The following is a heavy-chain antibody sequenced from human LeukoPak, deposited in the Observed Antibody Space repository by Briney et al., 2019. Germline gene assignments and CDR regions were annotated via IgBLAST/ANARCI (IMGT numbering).Heavy chain of an antibody. D-gene: IGHD4-17*01. Sequence: PSETLSLTCTVSGGSISSYYWSWIRQPPGKGLEWIGYIYYSGSTNYNPSLRSRVTISVDTSKNQFSLKLSSVTAADTAVYYCARGWSTVLNWFDPWGQGTLVTVSS. CDR1: GGSISSYY. J-gene: IGHJ5*02. V-gene: IGHV4-59*01. CDR2: IYYSGST. CDR3: ARGWSTVLNWFDP.